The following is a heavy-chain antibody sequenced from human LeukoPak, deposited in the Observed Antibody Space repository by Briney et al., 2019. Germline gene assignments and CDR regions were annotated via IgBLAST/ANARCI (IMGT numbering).Heavy chain of an antibody. V-gene: IGHV3-23*01. CDR1: GFTFSSYA. CDR2: ISGSGGRT. J-gene: IGHJ6*04. CDR3: GRDCSSSSCSMDV. D-gene: IGHD2-2*01. Sequence: GGSLRLSCAGSGFTFSSYAMSWVRQAPGKGLEWVSAISGSGGRTYYADAVKGRFTISRDNSKNTLYLQMNSLRAEDTAVYYCGRDCSSSSCSMDVWGKGTTVTVSS.